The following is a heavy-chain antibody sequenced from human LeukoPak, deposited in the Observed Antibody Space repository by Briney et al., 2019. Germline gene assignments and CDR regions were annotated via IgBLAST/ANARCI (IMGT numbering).Heavy chain of an antibody. CDR3: ARLDIVVVPAAPPLYYFDY. D-gene: IGHD2-2*01. V-gene: IGHV4-39*01. CDR1: GGSISSSNW. CDR2: IYYSGST. J-gene: IGHJ4*02. Sequence: SETLSLTCAVSGGSISSSNWWSWVRQPPGKGLEWIGSIYYSGSTYYNPSLKSRVTISVDTSKNQFSLKLSSVTAADTAVYYCARLDIVVVPAAPPLYYFDYWGQGTLVTVSS.